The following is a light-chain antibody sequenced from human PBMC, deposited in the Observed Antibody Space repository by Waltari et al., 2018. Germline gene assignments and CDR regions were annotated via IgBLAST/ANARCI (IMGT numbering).Light chain of an antibody. J-gene: IGLJ1*01. V-gene: IGLV1-44*01. CDR1: RSNTGSRP. CDR2: SNN. CDR3: AAWDDSLNALYV. Sequence: QSVLTQPPPAAGPPRQRGAIPCSGSRSNTGSRPAPWYKQRPGTAPKPLIYSNNQRPAGVPDRFSGSKSGTSASLAISGLQSEDEADYYCAAWDDSLNALYVFGTGTKVTVL.